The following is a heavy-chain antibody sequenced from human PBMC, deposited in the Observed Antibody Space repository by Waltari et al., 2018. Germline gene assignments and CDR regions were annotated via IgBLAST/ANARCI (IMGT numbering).Heavy chain of an antibody. J-gene: IGHJ4*02. Sequence: EVQLVESGGGLVQPGGSLRLSCVGSGFTLRYYEMNWVRQAPGKGLEWISDTSSSGTTKYYAASVKGRLTISRDTAKNSVYLQMNSLRADDTGVYYCTRAGHDDYVWGDWGQGTLVTVSS. V-gene: IGHV3-48*03. CDR1: GFTLRYYE. D-gene: IGHD3-16*01. CDR3: TRAGHDDYVWGD. CDR2: TSSSGTTK.